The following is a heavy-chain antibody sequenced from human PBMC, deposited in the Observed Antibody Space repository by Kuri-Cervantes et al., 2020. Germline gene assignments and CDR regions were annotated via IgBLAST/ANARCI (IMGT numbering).Heavy chain of an antibody. V-gene: IGHV3-30*03. CDR1: GFTFSSYG. D-gene: IGHD3-16*01. CDR3: ASPARGNYFEY. Sequence: LSLTCAASGFTFSSYGMHWVRQAPDKGLEWVAIISYDGSNKYYADSVKGRFTISRDNSKNTLYLLMNGLRAEDTAVYYCASPARGNYFEYWGQGTLVTVSS. J-gene: IGHJ4*02. CDR2: ISYDGSNK.